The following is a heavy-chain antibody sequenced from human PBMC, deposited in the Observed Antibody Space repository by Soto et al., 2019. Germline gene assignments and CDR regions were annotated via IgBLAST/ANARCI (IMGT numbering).Heavy chain of an antibody. Sequence: GGSLRLSCAASGFTFSSYAMSWVRQAPGKGLEWVSAISGSGGSTYYADSVKGRFTISRDNSKNTLYLQMNSLRAEDTVVYYCALLGATVSYYYYCMDVWGQGTTVTGSS. D-gene: IGHD1-26*01. CDR1: GFTFSSYA. CDR2: ISGSGGST. J-gene: IGHJ6*02. CDR3: ALLGATVSYYYYCMDV. V-gene: IGHV3-23*01.